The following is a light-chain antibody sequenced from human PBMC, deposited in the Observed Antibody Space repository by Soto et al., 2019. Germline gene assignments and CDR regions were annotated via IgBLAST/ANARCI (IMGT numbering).Light chain of an antibody. Sequence: QSALTQPASVSGSPGQSITISCTGTSSDVGGYNYVSWHQQHPGKAPKLMIFEVSYRPSGVSDRFSGSKSGNTASLTISGLQADDEADYYCSSNTRNSLYVFGTGTQLTVL. CDR2: EVS. J-gene: IGLJ1*01. CDR1: SSDVGGYNY. CDR3: SSNTRNSLYV. V-gene: IGLV2-14*01.